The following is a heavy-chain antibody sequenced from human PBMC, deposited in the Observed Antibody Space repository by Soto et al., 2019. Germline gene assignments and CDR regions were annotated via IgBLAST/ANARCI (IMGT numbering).Heavy chain of an antibody. CDR3: ATSIAARYYYYYYMDV. J-gene: IGHJ6*03. CDR1: GFTVSSNY. CDR2: ISSDGST. Sequence: GGSLRLSCAASGFTVSSNYMSWVRQAPGKGLEWVSVISSDGSTYYADSVEGRFTISRDKSKNTLYLQMNSLRGEETAVDYCATSIAARYYYYYYMDVWGKGTTVTVSS. V-gene: IGHV3-53*01. D-gene: IGHD6-6*01.